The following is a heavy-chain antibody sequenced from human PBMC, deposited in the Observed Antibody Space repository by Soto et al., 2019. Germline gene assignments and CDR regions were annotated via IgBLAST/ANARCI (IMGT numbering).Heavy chain of an antibody. J-gene: IGHJ4*02. CDR3: ARGPGYYFDD. CDR2: ISSNGGST. CDR1: GFTFSSYA. V-gene: IGHV3-64*01. Sequence: GGSLRLSCAASGFTFSSYAMHWVRQAPGKGLEYVSAISSNGGSTYYANSVKGRFTISRDNSKNTLYLQMGSLRAEDMAVYYCARGPGYYFDDRGQGTLVTVSS.